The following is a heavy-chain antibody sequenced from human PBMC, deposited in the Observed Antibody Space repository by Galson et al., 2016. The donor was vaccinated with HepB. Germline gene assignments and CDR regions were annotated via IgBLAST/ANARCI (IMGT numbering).Heavy chain of an antibody. D-gene: IGHD1-7*01. V-gene: IGHV3-30*18. CDR2: MSHDGSHI. J-gene: IGHJ5*02. CDR3: AKIGHGWNFGNGIDL. Sequence: SLRLSCAASGFSFGLFSLHWVRQAPGKGLEGVAVMSHDGSHIYNAEFVKDRFSISRDNPMNTLYLQMNNLRPEDTAVYYCAKIGHGWNFGNGIDLWGQGTLVTVSS. CDR1: GFSFGLFS.